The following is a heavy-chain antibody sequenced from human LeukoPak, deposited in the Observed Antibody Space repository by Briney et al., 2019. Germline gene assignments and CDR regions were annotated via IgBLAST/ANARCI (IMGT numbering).Heavy chain of an antibody. CDR2: INHSGST. CDR3: AREGYNGGGFDY. CDR1: GGSFSGYY. Sequence: SETLSLTCAVYGGSFSGYYWSWIRQPPGKGLEWIGEINHSGSTNYNPSLKSRVTISVDTSKNQFSLKLSSVTAADTAVYYCAREGYNGGGFDYWGQGTLVTVSS. D-gene: IGHD1-1*01. J-gene: IGHJ4*02. V-gene: IGHV4-34*01.